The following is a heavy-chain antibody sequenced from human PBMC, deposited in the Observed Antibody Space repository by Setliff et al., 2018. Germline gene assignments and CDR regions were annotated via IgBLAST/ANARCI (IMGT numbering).Heavy chain of an antibody. CDR1: GGTFSNFA. V-gene: IGHV1-69*13. J-gene: IGHJ6*04. CDR3: ARVQWEIAVKFHYNRMDV. CDR2: IVPMFRTP. Sequence: ASVKVSCKASGGTFSNFAISWVRQAPGQGFEWLGGIVPMFRTPEYAQKFQGRVTISADESRTAVYMELSSLRFDDTAVYYCARVQWEIAVKFHYNRMDVWGEGTQVTVSS. D-gene: IGHD1-26*01.